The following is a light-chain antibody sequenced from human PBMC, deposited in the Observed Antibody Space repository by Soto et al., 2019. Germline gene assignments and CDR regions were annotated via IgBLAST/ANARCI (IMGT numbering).Light chain of an antibody. J-gene: IGLJ3*02. CDR2: EVT. CDR1: SSDVGGYNY. Sequence: QSALTQPASVSGSPGQSITISCTGTSSDVGGYNYVSWYQQFPGKAPKLMIYEVTNRPSGVSNRFSGSKSGNTASLTISGLQAEGEADYFCSSYTSSSTLVFGGGTKLTVL. CDR3: SSYTSSSTLV. V-gene: IGLV2-14*01.